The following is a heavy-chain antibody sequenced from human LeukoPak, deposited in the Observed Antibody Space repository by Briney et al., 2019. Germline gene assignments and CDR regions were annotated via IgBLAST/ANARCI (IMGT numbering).Heavy chain of an antibody. J-gene: IGHJ5*02. CDR3: AKEAGYSHGYLNWFDP. CDR2: ICGSGGRT. CDR1: GFSFSSYA. D-gene: IGHD5-18*01. V-gene: IGHV3-23*01. Sequence: GGSLRLSCAASGFSFSSYAMSWVRQAPGKGLEWISAICGSGGRTYYADSVKGGFTISRDNSKNTLYLQMNSLRAEDTAVYYCAKEAGYSHGYLNWFDPWGQGTLVTVSS.